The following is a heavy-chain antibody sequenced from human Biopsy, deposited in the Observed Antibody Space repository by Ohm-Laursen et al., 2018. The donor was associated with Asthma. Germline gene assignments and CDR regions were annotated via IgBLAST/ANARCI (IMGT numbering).Heavy chain of an antibody. Sequence: SQTLSLTCRVYGGSISSFYWSWIRQSLEKGLEWMGYVYWTGSTNYNPSLKSRITMSVDTSKNRMFLELNSVTAADTAIYYCVRAVRNEQWLAPFDYWGQGKPVTVSS. CDR2: VYWTGST. D-gene: IGHD6-19*01. J-gene: IGHJ4*02. V-gene: IGHV4-59*01. CDR1: GGSISSFY. CDR3: VRAVRNEQWLAPFDY.